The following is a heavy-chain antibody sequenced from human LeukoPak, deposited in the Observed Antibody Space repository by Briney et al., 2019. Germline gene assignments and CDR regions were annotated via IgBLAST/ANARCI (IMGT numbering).Heavy chain of an antibody. J-gene: IGHJ6*03. Sequence: SETLSLTCTVSGGSISSGSYYWSWIRQPAGKGLEWIGRIYTSGSTNYNPSLKSRVTISVDTSKSQFSLKLSSVTAADTAVYYCARGGTVTTLHYYYYMDVWGKGTTVTVSS. CDR3: ARGGTVTTLHYYYYMDV. D-gene: IGHD4-17*01. CDR1: GGSISSGSYY. V-gene: IGHV4-61*02. CDR2: IYTSGST.